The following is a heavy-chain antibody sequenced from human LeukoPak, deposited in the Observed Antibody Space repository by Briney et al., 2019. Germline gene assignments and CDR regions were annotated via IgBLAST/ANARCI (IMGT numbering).Heavy chain of an antibody. CDR1: GFTFSSYE. V-gene: IGHV3-23*01. D-gene: IGHD5-18*01. CDR3: AKTLFGFSYGKIDY. Sequence: PGGSLRLSCAASGFTFSSYEMNWVRQAPGKGLEWVSSISDDDDSTYYADSVKGRFTISRDNSKNTLYLDMNNLRAEDTALYFCAKTLFGFSYGKIDYWGQGTLVTVSS. J-gene: IGHJ4*02. CDR2: ISDDDDST.